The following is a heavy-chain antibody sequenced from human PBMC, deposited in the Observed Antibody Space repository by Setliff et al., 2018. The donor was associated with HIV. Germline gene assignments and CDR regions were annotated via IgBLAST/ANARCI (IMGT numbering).Heavy chain of an antibody. CDR2: IYTSGST. J-gene: IGHJ6*03. CDR1: GGSISSYS. CDR3: ARDATSEGYMDV. Sequence: SETLSLTCTVSGGSISSYSWSWIRQPPGKGLEWIGYIYTSGSTNYNPSLKSRVTISVDTSENQFSLKLTSVTAADTAMYFCARDATSEGYMDVWGKGTTVTVAS. V-gene: IGHV4-4*08.